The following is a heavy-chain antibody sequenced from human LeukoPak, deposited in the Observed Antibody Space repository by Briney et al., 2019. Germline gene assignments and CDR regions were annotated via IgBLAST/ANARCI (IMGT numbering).Heavy chain of an antibody. J-gene: IGHJ6*02. V-gene: IGHV3-23*01. Sequence: GGSLRLSCAASGFTASTYGVSWVRQAPGKGLQWVSAIVGGAGYTFYADSVKGRFTISRDNSWNSLYLQMNSLRDDDTAVYYCAKGSLTGQFPMDVWGQGTTVTVSS. D-gene: IGHD1-1*01. CDR3: AKGSLTGQFPMDV. CDR2: IVGGAGYT. CDR1: GFTASTYG.